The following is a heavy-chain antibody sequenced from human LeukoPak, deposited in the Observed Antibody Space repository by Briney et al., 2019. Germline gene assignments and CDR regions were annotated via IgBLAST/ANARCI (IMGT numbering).Heavy chain of an antibody. CDR1: GFTFSSYA. J-gene: IGHJ4*02. CDR2: ISYDGSNK. CDR3: ARDPGTMAFFDY. V-gene: IGHV3-30-3*01. D-gene: IGHD3-10*01. Sequence: GGSLRLSCAASGFTFSSYATHWVRQAPGKGLEWVAVISYDGSNKYYADSVKGRFTISRDNSKNTLYLQMNSLRAEDTAVYYCARDPGTMAFFDYWGQGTLVTVSS.